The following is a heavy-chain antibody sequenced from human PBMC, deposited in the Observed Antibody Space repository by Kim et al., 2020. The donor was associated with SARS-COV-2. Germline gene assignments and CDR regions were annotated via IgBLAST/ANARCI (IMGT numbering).Heavy chain of an antibody. D-gene: IGHD1-26*01. Sequence: SETLSLSCTVSGGSISSYYWNWIRQSPGKGLEWIGNINYSGTTKYNPSLRSRVTISVDTSKNQFSLKLTSVTAADTAIYYCARNFWDPDALDIWGQGTLVTVSS. CDR2: INYSGTT. CDR1: GGSISSYY. J-gene: IGHJ3*02. V-gene: IGHV4-59*01. CDR3: ARNFWDPDALDI.